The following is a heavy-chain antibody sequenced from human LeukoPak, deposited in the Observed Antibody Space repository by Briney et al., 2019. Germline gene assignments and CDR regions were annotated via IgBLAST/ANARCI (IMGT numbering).Heavy chain of an antibody. CDR2: IYYSGST. CDR1: GDSISSYY. D-gene: IGHD2-21*02. Sequence: SETLSLTCTVSGDSISSYYWSWIRQPPGKGLEWIGYIYYSGSTNYNPSLKSRVTISVDTSKNQFSLKLSSVTAADTAVYYCARAGMVTAPPDYWGQGTLVTVSS. CDR3: ARAGMVTAPPDY. V-gene: IGHV4-59*01. J-gene: IGHJ4*02.